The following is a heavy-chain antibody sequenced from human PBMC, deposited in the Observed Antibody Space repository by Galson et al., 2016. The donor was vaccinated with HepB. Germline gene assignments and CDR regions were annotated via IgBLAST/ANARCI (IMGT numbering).Heavy chain of an antibody. V-gene: IGHV3-23*01. CDR3: AKKSLVAGTATYVFDN. D-gene: IGHD6-19*01. J-gene: IGHJ4*02. CDR1: GFTFSNYA. CDR2: ISGSGGST. Sequence: LRLSCAASGFTFSNYAMSWVRQAPGKGLEWVSAISGSGGSTYYADSVKGRFTISRDNAKNTLYLQMNSLRADDTAVYYCAKKSLVAGTATYVFDNWGQGTLVTVSS.